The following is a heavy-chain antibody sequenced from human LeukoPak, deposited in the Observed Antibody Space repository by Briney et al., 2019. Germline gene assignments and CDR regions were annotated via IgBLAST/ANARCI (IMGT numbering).Heavy chain of an antibody. J-gene: IGHJ4*02. CDR2: IYYSGST. D-gene: IGHD4/OR15-4a*01. CDR3: ARLYGGYFDY. Sequence: SETLSLTCTVSGGSISSSSYYWGWIRQPPGKGLEWIGSIYYSGSTYYNPSLKSRVTISVDTSKNQFSLKLSSVTAADTAVYYCARLYGGYFDYWGQGTLVTVSS. V-gene: IGHV4-39*01. CDR1: GGSISSSSYY.